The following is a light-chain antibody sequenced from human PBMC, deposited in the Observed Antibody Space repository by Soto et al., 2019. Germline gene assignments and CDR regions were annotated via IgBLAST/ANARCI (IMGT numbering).Light chain of an antibody. V-gene: IGKV3-15*01. CDR3: QQYNSWPLT. CDR1: QSVSSY. Sequence: EIVLTQSPATLSLAPEERATLSCRASQSVSSYLAWYQQKPGQAPRLLIYGASTRATDTPARFSGSGSGTEFTLTVSSLQSEDFAVYSCQQYNSWPLTFGGGTKVDIK. J-gene: IGKJ4*01. CDR2: GAS.